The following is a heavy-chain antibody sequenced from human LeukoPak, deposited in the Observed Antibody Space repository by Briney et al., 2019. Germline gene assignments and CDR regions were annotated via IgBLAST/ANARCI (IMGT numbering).Heavy chain of an antibody. CDR1: GFTFNNYA. CDR2: ISYDGSNK. V-gene: IGHV3-30*18. D-gene: IGHD4-17*01. J-gene: IGHJ6*02. CDR3: AKDLRSAPLGYGMDV. Sequence: GGSLRLPCAASGFTFNNYAMTWVRQAPGKGLEWVAGISYDGSNKYYADSVKSRFTISRDNSKNTLYLQMNSLRAEDTAVYYCAKDLRSAPLGYGMDVWGQGTTVTVSS.